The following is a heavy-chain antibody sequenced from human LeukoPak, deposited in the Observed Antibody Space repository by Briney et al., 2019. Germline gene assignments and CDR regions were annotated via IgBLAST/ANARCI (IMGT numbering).Heavy chain of an antibody. CDR1: GYTFTGYY. Sequence: ASVKVSCKASGYTFTGYYMHWVRQAPGQGLEWMGWINPNSGGTNYAQKFQGRVTMTRDTSISTAYMELSRLRSDDTAVYYCAREIGVLYYYGMDVWGQGTTVTVSS. D-gene: IGHD2/OR15-2a*01. CDR3: AREIGVLYYYGMDV. CDR2: INPNSGGT. V-gene: IGHV1-2*02. J-gene: IGHJ6*02.